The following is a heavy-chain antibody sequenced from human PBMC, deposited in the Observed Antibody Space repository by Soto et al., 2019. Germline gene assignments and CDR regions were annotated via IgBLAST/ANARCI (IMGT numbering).Heavy chain of an antibody. Sequence: SETLSLTCTVSGGSISSSSYYWGWIRQPPGKGLEWIGSIYYSGSTYYNPSLKSRVTISVDTSKNQFSLKLSSVTAADTAVYYCAGQDGDIVVVPAALIDYWGQGTLVTVSS. V-gene: IGHV4-39*01. J-gene: IGHJ4*02. CDR1: GGSISSSSYY. D-gene: IGHD2-2*01. CDR3: AGQDGDIVVVPAALIDY. CDR2: IYYSGST.